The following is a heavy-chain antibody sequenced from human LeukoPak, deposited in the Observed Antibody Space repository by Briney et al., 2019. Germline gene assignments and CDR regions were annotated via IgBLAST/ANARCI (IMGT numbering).Heavy chain of an antibody. J-gene: IGHJ5*02. CDR3: ARERTTSSGFDP. CDR1: GYALTCYY. V-gene: IGHV1-46*01. D-gene: IGHD1-1*01. CDR2: IKPSGGST. Sequence: ASVKGSCKASGYALTCYYMHWVRQAPGQGLEWMGIIKPSGGSTSYAQKFQGRVAMTRDMSTSTVYMELSSLRSEDKTVYYCARERTTSSGFDPWGQGTPVTVSS.